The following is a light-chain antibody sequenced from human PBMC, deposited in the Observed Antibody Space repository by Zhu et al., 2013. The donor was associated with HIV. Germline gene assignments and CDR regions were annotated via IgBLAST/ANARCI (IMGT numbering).Light chain of an antibody. CDR2: GAS. Sequence: EIVLTQSPGTLSLSPGERATLSCRASQSVSSNYVAWYQQKPGQAPSLLIYGASSRAAGFPDRFSGSGSGTDFTLTISRLEPEDFAVYYCQQYGTSPLTFGGGTRVEI. V-gene: IGKV3-20*01. J-gene: IGKJ4*01. CDR1: QSVSSNY. CDR3: QQYGTSPLT.